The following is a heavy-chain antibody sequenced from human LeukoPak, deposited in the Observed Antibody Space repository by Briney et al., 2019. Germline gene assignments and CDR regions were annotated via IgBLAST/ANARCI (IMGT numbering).Heavy chain of an antibody. J-gene: IGHJ4*02. CDR1: GGSISSGSYY. V-gene: IGHV4-61*02. D-gene: IGHD3-10*01. CDR3: AREHENDYGSGTNFDY. CDR2: IYTSGST. Sequence: SKTLSLTCTVSGGSISSGSYYWSWIRQPAGKGLEWIGRIYTSGSTNYNPSLKSRVTISVDTSKNQFSLKLSSVTAADTAVYYCAREHENDYGSGTNFDYWGQGTLVTVSS.